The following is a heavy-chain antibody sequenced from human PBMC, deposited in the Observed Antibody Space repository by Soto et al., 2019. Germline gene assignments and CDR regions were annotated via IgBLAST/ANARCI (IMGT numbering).Heavy chain of an antibody. CDR1: GFTVSSNY. J-gene: IGHJ1*01. D-gene: IGHD3-22*01. Sequence: EVQLVESGGGLIQPGGSLRLSCAASGFTVSSNYMSWVRQAPGKGLEWVSVIYSGGSTYYADSVKGRFTISRDNSKNTLYLQMNSLRTEDTAVYYCARDSVESGYPEYFQHWGQGTRVTVSS. V-gene: IGHV3-53*01. CDR3: ARDSVESGYPEYFQH. CDR2: IYSGGST.